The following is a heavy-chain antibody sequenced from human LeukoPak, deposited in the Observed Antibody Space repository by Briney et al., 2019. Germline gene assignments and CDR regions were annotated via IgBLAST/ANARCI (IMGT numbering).Heavy chain of an antibody. V-gene: IGHV3-23*01. Sequence: PGGSLRLSCSASGFTFSSSAVSWVRQAPGKGLEWVSAISASGGSTYYADSVKGRFTISRDNSKNTLYLQMNSLRAEDTAVYYCARGPFGDGYNFDYWGQGTLVTVSS. CDR1: GFTFSSSA. J-gene: IGHJ4*02. CDR3: ARGPFGDGYNFDY. D-gene: IGHD5-24*01. CDR2: ISASGGST.